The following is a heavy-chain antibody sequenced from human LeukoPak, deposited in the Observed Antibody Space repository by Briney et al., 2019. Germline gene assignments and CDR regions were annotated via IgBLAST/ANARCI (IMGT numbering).Heavy chain of an antibody. D-gene: IGHD1-14*01. CDR2: IYYSGST. V-gene: IGHV4-39*01. Sequence: SETLSLTCTVSGGSISSSSYHWGWIRQPPGKGLEWIGSIYYSGSTYYNPSLKSRVTISVDTSKNQFSLKLSSVTAADTAVYYCARHKNQAYFDSWGQGTLATVSS. CDR3: ARHKNQAYFDS. CDR1: GGSISSSSYH. J-gene: IGHJ4*02.